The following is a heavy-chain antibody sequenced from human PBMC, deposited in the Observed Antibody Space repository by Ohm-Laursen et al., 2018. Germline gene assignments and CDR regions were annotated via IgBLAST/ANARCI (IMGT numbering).Heavy chain of an antibody. CDR1: GGSIGSGGYY. Sequence: SQTLSLTCTVSGGSIGSGGYYWSWIRQHPGKGLEWIGYIYYSGSTYYNPSLKSLITMSVDTSKNQFSLKLSSVTAADTAVYYCARVTGSYLAPVAFDIWGQGTMVTVSS. CDR2: IYYSGST. V-gene: IGHV4-31*01. J-gene: IGHJ3*02. D-gene: IGHD1-26*01. CDR3: ARVTGSYLAPVAFDI.